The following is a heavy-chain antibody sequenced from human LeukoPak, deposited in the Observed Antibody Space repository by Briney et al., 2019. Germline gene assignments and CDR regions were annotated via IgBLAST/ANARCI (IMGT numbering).Heavy chain of an antibody. D-gene: IGHD3-22*01. Sequence: ASVKVSCKASGYTFTSYYMHWVRQAPGQGLEWMGIINPSGGSTSYAQKFQGRVTMTRDMSTSTVYMELSRLRSDDTAVYYCARDSGIVVVIPRNWFDPWGQGTLVTVSS. CDR3: ARDSGIVVVIPRNWFDP. CDR1: GYTFTSYY. V-gene: IGHV1-46*01. J-gene: IGHJ5*02. CDR2: INPSGGST.